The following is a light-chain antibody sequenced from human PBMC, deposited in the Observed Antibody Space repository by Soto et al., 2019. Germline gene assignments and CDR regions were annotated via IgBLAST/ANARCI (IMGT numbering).Light chain of an antibody. J-gene: IGLJ1*01. CDR1: RSDVGGYNY. V-gene: IGLV2-8*01. Sequence: SLLTPPPSPSGSPGQSVTISCTGNRSDVGGYNYVSWYQQHPGKPPKLMIYEVSKRPSGVPDRFSGSKSGNTASLTVSGLQAEDEADYYCSSYAGSTLYVFGTGTKVTVL. CDR3: SSYAGSTLYV. CDR2: EVS.